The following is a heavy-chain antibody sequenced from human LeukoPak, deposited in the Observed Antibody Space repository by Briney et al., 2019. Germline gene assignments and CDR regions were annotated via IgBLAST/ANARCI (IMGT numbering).Heavy chain of an antibody. CDR1: GYTFNGYY. CDR2: INPNSGAT. Sequence: ASVKVSCKASGYTFNGYYIHWVRQAPGQGLEWMGRINPNSGATNFAQKFQGRVTMTRDTSINTAYMGLSGLRSDDTAVYYCVKPHYXXGTFLDYFDYWGQGTLVTVS. V-gene: IGHV1-2*06. D-gene: IGHD3-10*01. CDR3: VKPHYXXGTFLDYFDY. J-gene: IGHJ4*02.